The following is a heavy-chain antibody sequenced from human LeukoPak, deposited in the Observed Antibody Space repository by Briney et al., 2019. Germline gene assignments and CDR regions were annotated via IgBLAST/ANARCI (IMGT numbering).Heavy chain of an antibody. V-gene: IGHV4-4*02. CDR1: GGSISSSNW. J-gene: IGHJ5*02. CDR2: IYHSGST. CDR3: AGIDYGDPTGWFDP. Sequence: SETLSLTCAVSGGSISSSNWWSWVRQPPGKGLEWIGEIYHSGSTNYNPSLKSRVTISVDKSKNQFSLKLSSVTAADTAVYYCAGIDYGDPTGWFDPWGQGTLVTVSS. D-gene: IGHD4-17*01.